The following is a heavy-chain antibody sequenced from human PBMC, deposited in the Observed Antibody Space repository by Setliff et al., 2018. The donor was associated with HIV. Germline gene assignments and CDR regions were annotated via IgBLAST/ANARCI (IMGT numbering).Heavy chain of an antibody. J-gene: IGHJ3*02. Sequence: PSETLSLTCAVYGGSFSGYYWSWIRQSPGKGLEWIGEINHSGSTNYNPSLKSRVTISVDTSKNQFSLKLSSVTAADTAVYYCARVVVSGYDDAFDIWGQGTMVTVSS. CDR1: GGSFSGYY. D-gene: IGHD1-1*01. CDR2: INHSGST. CDR3: ARVVVSGYDDAFDI. V-gene: IGHV4-34*01.